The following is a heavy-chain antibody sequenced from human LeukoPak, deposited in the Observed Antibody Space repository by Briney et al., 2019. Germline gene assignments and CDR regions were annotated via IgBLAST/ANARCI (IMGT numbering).Heavy chain of an antibody. CDR1: GFTFSSYA. V-gene: IGHV3-53*01. Sequence: LSGGSLRLSCAASGFTFSSYAMSWVRQAPGKGLEWVSVIYSGGSTYYADSVKGRLTVSRDSSKDTLYLQMNTLRAEDTAVYYCARGLRSGYDYLYSLDHWGQGTLVTVSS. CDR3: ARGLRSGYDYLYSLDH. J-gene: IGHJ4*02. CDR2: IYSGGST. D-gene: IGHD5-12*01.